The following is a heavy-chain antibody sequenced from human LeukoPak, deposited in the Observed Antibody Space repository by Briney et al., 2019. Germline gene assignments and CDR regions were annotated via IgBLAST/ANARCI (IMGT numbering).Heavy chain of an antibody. CDR1: GFTFSSFY. J-gene: IGHJ4*02. CDR3: AKAGGTTLIPGYFDY. CDR2: ISDDGDGT. Sequence: GGSLILSCAASGFTFSSFYMSWVRQAPGKGLEWVSTISDDGDGTYYADSVKGRFTISRDNSKNTLYLQMNSLRAEDTAIYYCAKAGGTTLIPGYFDYWGQGTLVTVSS. V-gene: IGHV3-23*01. D-gene: IGHD1-1*01.